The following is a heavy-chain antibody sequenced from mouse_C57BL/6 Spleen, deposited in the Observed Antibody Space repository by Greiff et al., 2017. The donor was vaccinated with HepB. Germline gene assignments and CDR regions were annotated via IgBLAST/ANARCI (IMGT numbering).Heavy chain of an antibody. D-gene: IGHD4-1*01. J-gene: IGHJ4*01. CDR1: GYAFSSSW. CDR3: ARGNWGYAMDY. CDR2: IYPGDGDT. Sequence: VQLQQSGPELVKPGASVKISCKASGYAFSSSWMNWVKQRPGKGLEWIGRIYPGDGDTNYNGKFKGKATLTADTSSSTAYMQLSSLTSEDSAVYFSARGNWGYAMDYWGQGTSVTVSS. V-gene: IGHV1-82*01.